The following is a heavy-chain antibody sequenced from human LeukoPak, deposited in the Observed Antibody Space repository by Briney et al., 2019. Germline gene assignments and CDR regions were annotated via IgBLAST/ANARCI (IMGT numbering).Heavy chain of an antibody. D-gene: IGHD1-26*01. Sequence: PGGSLRLSCAASGFTFSSYWMHWVRQAPGKGLVWVSRINGDGSTTTYADSVKGRFTISRDNSKNTLYLQMNSLRAEDTAVYYCARDWRYSGSYDYWGQGTLVTVSS. V-gene: IGHV3-74*01. CDR3: ARDWRYSGSYDY. CDR2: INGDGSTT. CDR1: GFTFSSYW. J-gene: IGHJ4*02.